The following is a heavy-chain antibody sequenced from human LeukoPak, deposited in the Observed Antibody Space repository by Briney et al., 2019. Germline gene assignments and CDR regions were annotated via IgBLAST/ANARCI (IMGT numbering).Heavy chain of an antibody. V-gene: IGHV3-21*01. J-gene: IGHJ6*03. D-gene: IGHD2-21*01. CDR3: ARGDSYYYYYYMDV. CDR1: GFTFSSYS. Sequence: GGSLRLSCAASGFTFSSYSMNWVRQAPGKGLEWVSSISSSSSYIYYADSVKGRFTISRDNAENSLYLQMNSLRAEDTAVYYCARGDSYYYYYYMDVWGKGTTVTVSS. CDR2: ISSSSSYI.